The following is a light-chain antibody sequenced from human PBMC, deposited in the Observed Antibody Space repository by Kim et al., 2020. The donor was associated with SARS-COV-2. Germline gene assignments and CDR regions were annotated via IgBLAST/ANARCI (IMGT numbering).Light chain of an antibody. CDR3: SSWTSSNTLI. J-gene: IGLJ2*01. Sequence: GQSITSSCTGTSNDVGAYNYVSWYQQHPGRAPKLMIYDVSMRPSGVSNRFSGSKSGNTASLTISGLQAEDEADYYCSSWTSSNTLIFGGGTQLTVL. CDR1: SNDVGAYNY. V-gene: IGLV2-14*04. CDR2: DVS.